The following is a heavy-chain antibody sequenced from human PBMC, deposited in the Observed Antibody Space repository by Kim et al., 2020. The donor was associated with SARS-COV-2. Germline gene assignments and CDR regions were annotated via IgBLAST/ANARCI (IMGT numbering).Heavy chain of an antibody. Sequence: GESLKISCKGSGYRFTTYWVGWVRQLPGKGLEWMAMTYPDDSDVRYSQSFAGQVTLYADNSINTVYLQWSSLKASDTAIYYCVRHPVPAYDGFDSHWFFDVWGRGTPVIVSS. CDR3: VRHPVPAYDGFDSHWFFDV. V-gene: IGHV5-51*01. J-gene: IGHJ2*01. D-gene: IGHD5-12*01. CDR2: TYPDDSDV. CDR1: GYRFTTYW.